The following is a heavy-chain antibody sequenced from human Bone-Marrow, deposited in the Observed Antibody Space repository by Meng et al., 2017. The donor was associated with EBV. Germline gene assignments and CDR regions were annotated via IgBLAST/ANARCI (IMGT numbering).Heavy chain of an antibody. CDR2: ISSSSSYI. J-gene: IGHJ4*02. CDR3: ARDPFGGKAYCGGDCQDY. D-gene: IGHD2-21*02. CDR1: GFTFSSYS. V-gene: IGHV3-21*01. Sequence: EVQLVESGGXLVKPGGSLRLSCAASGFTFSSYSMNWVRQAPGKGLEWVSSISSSSSYIYYADSVKGRFTISRDNAKNSLYLQMNSLRAEDTAVYYCARDPFGGKAYCGGDCQDYWGPGTPVTVSS.